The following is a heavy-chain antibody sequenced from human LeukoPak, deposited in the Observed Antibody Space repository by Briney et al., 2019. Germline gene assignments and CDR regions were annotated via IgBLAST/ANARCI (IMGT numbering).Heavy chain of an antibody. V-gene: IGHV4-61*02. CDR2: IYTSGST. Sequence: SETLSLTCTVSGGSISSGSYYWSWIRQPAGKGLEWIGRIYTSGSTNYNPSLKSRFTISVDTSKNQFSLKLSSVTAADTAVYYCARDYYGSGSSWFDPWGQGTLVTVSS. D-gene: IGHD3-10*01. CDR1: GGSISSGSYY. J-gene: IGHJ5*02. CDR3: ARDYYGSGSSWFDP.